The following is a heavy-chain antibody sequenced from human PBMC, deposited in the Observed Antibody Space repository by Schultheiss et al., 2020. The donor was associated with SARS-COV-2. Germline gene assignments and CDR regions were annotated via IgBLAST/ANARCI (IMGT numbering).Heavy chain of an antibody. CDR1: GFTFSNAW. CDR3: TTDPAYYSRPFNWFDP. V-gene: IGHV3-15*01. D-gene: IGHD6-13*01. CDR2: IKSKTDGGTT. Sequence: GESLKISCAASGFTFSNAWMSWVRQAPGKGLEWVGRIKSKTDGGTTDYAAPVKGRFTISRDDSKNTLYLQMNSLKTEDTAVYYCTTDPAYYSRPFNWFDPWGQGTLVTVSS. J-gene: IGHJ5*02.